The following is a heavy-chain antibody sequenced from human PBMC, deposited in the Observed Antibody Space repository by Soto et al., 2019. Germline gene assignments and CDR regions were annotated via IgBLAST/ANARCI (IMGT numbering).Heavy chain of an antibody. CDR1: GYTFTGYY. CDR2: INPNSGGT. CDR3: ARGKAVAGYGSTGFDY. J-gene: IGHJ4*02. D-gene: IGHD6-19*01. Sequence: ASVKVSCKASGYTFTGYYMHWVRQAPGQGLEWMGWINPNSGGTNYAQKFQGRVTMTRDTSISTAYMELSRLRSDDTAVYYCARGKAVAGYGSTGFDYWGQGTLVTVSS. V-gene: IGHV1-2*02.